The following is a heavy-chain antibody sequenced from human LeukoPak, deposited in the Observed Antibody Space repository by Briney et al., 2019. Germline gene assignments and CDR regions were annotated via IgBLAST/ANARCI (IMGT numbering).Heavy chain of an antibody. Sequence: SETLSLTCAVYGGSFSGYYWSWIRQPPGKGLEWIGEIKHSGSTNYNPSLKSRVTISVDTSKNQFSLKLSSVTAADTAVYYCARTPLRYFDWLLSGAFDIWGQGTMVTVSS. CDR2: IKHSGST. D-gene: IGHD3-9*01. V-gene: IGHV4-34*01. CDR3: ARTPLRYFDWLLSGAFDI. J-gene: IGHJ3*02. CDR1: GGSFSGYY.